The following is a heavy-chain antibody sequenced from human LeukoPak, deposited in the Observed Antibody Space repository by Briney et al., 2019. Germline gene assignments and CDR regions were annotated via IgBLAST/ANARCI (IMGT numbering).Heavy chain of an antibody. J-gene: IGHJ5*02. V-gene: IGHV4-59*08. D-gene: IGHD6-13*01. Sequence: PSETLSLTCTVSGASISSYYWSWIRQPPGKGLEWIGYIYYSGSTNYNPSLKSRVTISVDTSKNQFSLKLSSVTAADTAVYYCARLVAAAGISWFDPWGQGTLVTVSS. CDR2: IYYSGST. CDR1: GASISSYY. CDR3: ARLVAAAGISWFDP.